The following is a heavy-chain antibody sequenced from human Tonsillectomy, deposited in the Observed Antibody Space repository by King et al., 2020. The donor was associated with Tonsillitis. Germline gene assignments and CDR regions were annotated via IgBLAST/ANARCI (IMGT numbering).Heavy chain of an antibody. Sequence: VQLVESGAEVKKPGSSVKVSCKASGGTFSSYAISWVRQAPGQGLEWMGRIIPILGIANYAQKFQGRVTITADKSTRTAYMELSSLRSEDTAVYYCARDLEVDCSGGSCYGYFDYWGPGTLVTVSS. CDR2: IIPILGIA. CDR3: ARDLEVDCSGGSCYGYFDY. V-gene: IGHV1-69*09. J-gene: IGHJ4*02. D-gene: IGHD2-15*01. CDR1: GGTFSSYA.